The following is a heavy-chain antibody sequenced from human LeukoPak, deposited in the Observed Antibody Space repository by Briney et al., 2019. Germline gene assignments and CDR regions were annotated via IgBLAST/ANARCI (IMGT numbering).Heavy chain of an antibody. CDR1: GFTFSNYG. V-gene: IGHV3-33*06. J-gene: IGHJ4*02. CDR3: AKDWAGSSWHGDDY. CDR2: IWNDGSNK. Sequence: PGGSLRLSCAASGFTFSNYGMHWGRHAPGEGLEWVVAIWNDGSNKYYADSVKGRFTISRDNSKNTLYLQMNSLRAEDTAVYYCAKDWAGSSWHGDDYWGQGTLVTVSS. D-gene: IGHD6-13*01.